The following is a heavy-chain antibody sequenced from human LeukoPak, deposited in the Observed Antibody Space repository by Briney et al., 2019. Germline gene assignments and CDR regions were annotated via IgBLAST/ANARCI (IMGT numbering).Heavy chain of an antibody. J-gene: IGHJ1*01. V-gene: IGHV3-11*01. Sequence: PGGSLRLSCAASGFTFSDYYISWLRQAPGKGLEGISYISTSASSIFYADSVKGRFTVSRDNAKNSVYLQMDSLRADDTAVYYCARADYYDSTGYYFHLWGQGTQVTVSS. D-gene: IGHD3-22*01. CDR2: ISTSASSI. CDR3: ARADYYDSTGYYFHL. CDR1: GFTFSDYY.